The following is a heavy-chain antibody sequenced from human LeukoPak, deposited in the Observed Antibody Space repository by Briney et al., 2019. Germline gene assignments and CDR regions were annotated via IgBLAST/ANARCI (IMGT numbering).Heavy chain of an antibody. D-gene: IGHD2-21*02. V-gene: IGHV1-46*01. CDR2: INPSGGIT. J-gene: IGHJ4*02. Sequence: GASVKVSCKASGYTFTDYYMNWVRQAPGQGLEWMGIINPSGGITNYAQKFQGRVNMTRDTSTSTVYLELSSLRSEDTAVYYCARDYCGGDCFPDYWGQGTLVTVSS. CDR3: ARDYCGGDCFPDY. CDR1: GYTFTDYY.